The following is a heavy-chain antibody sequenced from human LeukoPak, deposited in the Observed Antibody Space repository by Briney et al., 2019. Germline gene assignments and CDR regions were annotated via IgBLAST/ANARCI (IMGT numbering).Heavy chain of an antibody. D-gene: IGHD5-12*01. V-gene: IGHV3-48*01. Sequence: QTGGSLRLSCAASGFIFSQYSMNWVRQAPGKGLEWASHIRSSSETFYADSVKGRFTISRDNARNSLYLQMNNLRGEDTAIYYCARDAGNSGYGCDLWGQGTLVTVSS. CDR2: IRSSSET. CDR1: GFIFSQYS. CDR3: ARDAGNSGYGCDL. J-gene: IGHJ5*02.